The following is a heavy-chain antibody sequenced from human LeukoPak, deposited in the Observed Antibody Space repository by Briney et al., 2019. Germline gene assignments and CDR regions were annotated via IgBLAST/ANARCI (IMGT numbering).Heavy chain of an antibody. J-gene: IGHJ4*02. D-gene: IGHD2-15*01. CDR3: AKEACGGSCSSDYFDY. CDR2: MLYDGRTK. V-gene: IGHV3-30*18. Sequence: GECLRLSCAASGFIFSSYGLHWVRQAPGKGLEWVAVMLYDGRTKYYADSVKGRLTISRDNSRNTLYLQLNSLRAEDTAVYYCAKEACGGSCSSDYFDYWGQGTLVTVSS. CDR1: GFIFSSYG.